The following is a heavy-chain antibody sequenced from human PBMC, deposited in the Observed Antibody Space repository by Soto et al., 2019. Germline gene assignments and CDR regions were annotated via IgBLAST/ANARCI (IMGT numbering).Heavy chain of an antibody. CDR1: GDSVSSNSAA. Sequence: SQTLSLTCAISGDSVSSNSAAWNWIRQSPSGGLEWLGRTYYRSKWYNDYAESVKSRITINPDTSRNQFSLHLNSVTPEDTAVYYCARDPPDFHSAFDYWGQGTLVTVSS. D-gene: IGHD4-4*01. CDR2: TYYRSKWYN. J-gene: IGHJ4*02. CDR3: ARDPPDFHSAFDY. V-gene: IGHV6-1*01.